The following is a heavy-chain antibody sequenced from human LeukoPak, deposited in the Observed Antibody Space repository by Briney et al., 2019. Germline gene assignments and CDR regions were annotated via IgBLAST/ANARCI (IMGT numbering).Heavy chain of an antibody. V-gene: IGHV1-69*04. CDR1: GGTFSSHA. D-gene: IGHD5-12*01. J-gene: IGHJ4*02. Sequence: ASVKVPCKASGGTFSSHAISWVRQAPGQGLEWMGRIIPILGIANYAQKFQGRVTITADKSTSTAYMELSSLRSEDTAVYYCARAGYSGYVFDYWGQGTLVTVSS. CDR2: IIPILGIA. CDR3: ARAGYSGYVFDY.